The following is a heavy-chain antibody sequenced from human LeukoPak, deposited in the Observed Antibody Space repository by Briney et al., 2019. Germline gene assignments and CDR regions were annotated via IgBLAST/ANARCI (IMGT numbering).Heavy chain of an antibody. D-gene: IGHD3-3*01. V-gene: IGHV3-23*01. CDR1: GFTFSSYA. CDR3: AKIFNDGDYYYYGMDV. Sequence: GGPLILSCAASGFTFSSYAMSWVRQAPGRVQECVSAISASGDRTYYADSVKGRFTISRDNSKNTLYLQMHSLRAENTAVYYCAKIFNDGDYYYYGMDVWGQGTTVTVSS. J-gene: IGHJ6*02. CDR2: ISASGDRT.